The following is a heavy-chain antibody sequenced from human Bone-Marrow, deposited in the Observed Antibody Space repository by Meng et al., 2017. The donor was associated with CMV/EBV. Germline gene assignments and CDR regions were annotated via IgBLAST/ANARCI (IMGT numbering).Heavy chain of an antibody. J-gene: IGHJ4*02. Sequence: GESLKISCAASGFSFRTSHMHWIRQAPGKGLEWVAYIWFDDTEKSSADSVRGRFTDSRDNSQNTLYLQMSSLTAEDTAIYYWTTDGGVWNFVCWGLGTPVTVSS. CDR3: TTDGGVWNFVC. CDR2: IWFDDTEK. V-gene: IGHV3-30*02. D-gene: IGHD5/OR15-5a*01. CDR1: GFSFRTSH.